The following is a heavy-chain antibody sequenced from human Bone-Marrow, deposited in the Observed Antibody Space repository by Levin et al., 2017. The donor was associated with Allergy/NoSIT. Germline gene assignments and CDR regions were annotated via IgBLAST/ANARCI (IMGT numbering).Heavy chain of an antibody. J-gene: IGHJ4*02. V-gene: IGHV3-53*01. CDR2: FYSGGST. CDR3: ARASSWNEPFDY. D-gene: IGHD6-13*01. Sequence: LSLTCAASGFTVSSNYMSWVRRAPGKGLEWVSVFYSGGSTYYADSVKGRFTISRDNSKNTLYLQMNSLRAEDTAVYYCARASSWNEPFDYWGQGTLVTVSS. CDR1: GFTVSSNY.